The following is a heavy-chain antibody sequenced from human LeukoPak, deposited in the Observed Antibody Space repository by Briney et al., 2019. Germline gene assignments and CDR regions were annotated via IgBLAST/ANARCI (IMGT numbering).Heavy chain of an antibody. CDR3: ARDRRSGYCSSTSCYLYDY. Sequence: GASVKVSCKASGYTFTSYGISWVRQAPGQGLEWMGWISAYNGNTNYAQKLQGRVTMTTDTSTSTAYRELRSLRSDDTAVYCCARDRRSGYCSSTSCYLYDYWGQGTLVTVSS. CDR2: ISAYNGNT. D-gene: IGHD2-2*01. V-gene: IGHV1-18*01. CDR1: GYTFTSYG. J-gene: IGHJ4*02.